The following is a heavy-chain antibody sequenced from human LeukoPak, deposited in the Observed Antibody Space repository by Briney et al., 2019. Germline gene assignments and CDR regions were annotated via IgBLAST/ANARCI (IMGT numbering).Heavy chain of an antibody. V-gene: IGHV1-2*06. Sequence: ASVKVSCKASGYTFTGYYMHWVRQAPGQGLEWMGRINPNSGGTNYAQKFQGRVTMTRDTSISTAYMELSRLRSDDTAVYYCARDPEGSSDAFDIRGKGTMVTVSS. CDR1: GYTFTGYY. J-gene: IGHJ3*02. CDR3: ARDPEGSSDAFDI. D-gene: IGHD6-6*01. CDR2: INPNSGGT.